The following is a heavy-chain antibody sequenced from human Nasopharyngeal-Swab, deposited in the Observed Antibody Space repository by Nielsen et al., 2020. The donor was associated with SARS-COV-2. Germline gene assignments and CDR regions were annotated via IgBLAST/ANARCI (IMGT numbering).Heavy chain of an antibody. Sequence: GGSLRLSCAASGFTFSSFGMHWVRQAPGKGLEWVVFIAHDASNEYYGDSVKGRFPISRDSSKNTLYLQMDSLRGEDTAVYYCARDAPAHYGAFYWGRGTLVTVSS. CDR1: GFTFSSFG. D-gene: IGHD4-17*01. J-gene: IGHJ4*02. V-gene: IGHV3-30*03. CDR2: IAHDASNE. CDR3: ARDAPAHYGAFY.